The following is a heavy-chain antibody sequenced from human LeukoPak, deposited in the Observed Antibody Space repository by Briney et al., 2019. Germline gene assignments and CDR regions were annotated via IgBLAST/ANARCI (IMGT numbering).Heavy chain of an antibody. CDR2: IKPNSGGT. V-gene: IGHV1-2*02. Sequence: GASVKVSCKASGYTFTGYYMHWGRQAPGQGLEWMGWIKPNSGGTNYAQKFQGRVTMTRDTSISTAYMELSRLRSDDTAVYYCATLYDSSGYYWDDYFDYWGQGTLVTVSS. CDR3: ATLYDSSGYYWDDYFDY. D-gene: IGHD3-22*01. J-gene: IGHJ4*02. CDR1: GYTFTGYY.